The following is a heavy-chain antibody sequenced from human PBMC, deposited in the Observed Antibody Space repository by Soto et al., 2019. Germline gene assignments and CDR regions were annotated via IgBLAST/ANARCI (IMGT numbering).Heavy chain of an antibody. CDR3: ARTLRIAEAGIPTWFDP. CDR2: IYYSGST. J-gene: IGHJ5*02. Sequence: PSETLSPTCTVSGGSIISYYWSWIRQPPGKGLEWIGYIYYSGSTNYNPSLKSRVTISADTYKNQFSLKLSSVTAADTAVYYCARTLRIAEAGIPTWFDPWGQGTLVTAPQ. D-gene: IGHD6-13*01. CDR1: GGSIISYY. V-gene: IGHV4-59*01.